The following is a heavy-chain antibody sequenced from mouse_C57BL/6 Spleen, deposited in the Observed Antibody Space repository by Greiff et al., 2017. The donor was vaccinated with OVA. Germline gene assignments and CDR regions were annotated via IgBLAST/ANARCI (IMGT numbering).Heavy chain of an antibody. CDR3: AKANWDGWYFDV. Sequence: QVQLKQSGAELARPGASVKLSCKASGYTFTSYGISLVKQRTGQGLEWIGEIYPRSGNTYYNEKFKGKATLTADKSSSTAYMELRSLTSEDSAVYFCAKANWDGWYFDVWGTGTTVTVSS. J-gene: IGHJ1*03. V-gene: IGHV1-81*01. D-gene: IGHD4-1*01. CDR2: IYPRSGNT. CDR1: GYTFTSYG.